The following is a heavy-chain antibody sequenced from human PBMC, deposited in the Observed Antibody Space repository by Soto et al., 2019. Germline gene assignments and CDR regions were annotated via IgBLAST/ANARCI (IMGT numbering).Heavy chain of an antibody. D-gene: IGHD3-9*01. CDR2: ISGGGDST. J-gene: IGHJ4*02. CDR1: GFTFSSYA. Sequence: PGGSLRLSCVASGFTFSSYAMTWVRQAPGKGLEWVSAISGGGDSTYYADSVKGRFTISRDNSKNTLSLQMNSLGAEDTAVYYCAKADYYDILTGHWDYWGQGTLVTVSS. CDR3: AKADYYDILTGHWDY. V-gene: IGHV3-23*01.